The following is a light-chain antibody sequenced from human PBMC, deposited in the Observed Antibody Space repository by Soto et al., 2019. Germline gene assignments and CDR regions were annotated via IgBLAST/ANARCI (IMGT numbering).Light chain of an antibody. CDR1: QSVSSY. J-gene: IGKJ2*01. CDR3: QQRSNWPPYT. CDR2: DAS. V-gene: IGKV3-11*01. Sequence: EIVLTXXXXTLSLSPGERATLSCRASQSVSSYLAWYQQKPGQAPRLLIYDASNRATGIPARFSGSGSGTDFTLPISSLEPEDFAVYYCQQRSNWPPYTFGQGTKLEIK.